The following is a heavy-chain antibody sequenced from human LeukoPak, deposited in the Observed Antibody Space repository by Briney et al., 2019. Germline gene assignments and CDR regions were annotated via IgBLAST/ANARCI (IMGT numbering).Heavy chain of an antibody. CDR3: ARRPDGTSHFDY. Sequence: SETLSLTCTVSGGSIRSYFWSWIRQPPGKGLEWIGYVYYSGGTNYNPSLKSRVTISVGTSKEQFSLKLSSVTAADTAVYYCARRPDGTSHFDYWGQGTLVTVSS. CDR2: VYYSGGT. V-gene: IGHV4-59*08. J-gene: IGHJ4*02. D-gene: IGHD6-6*01. CDR1: GGSIRSYF.